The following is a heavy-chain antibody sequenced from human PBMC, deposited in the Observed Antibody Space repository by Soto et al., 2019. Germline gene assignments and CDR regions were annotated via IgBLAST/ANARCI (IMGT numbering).Heavy chain of an antibody. CDR1: GYTFTSYA. V-gene: IGHV1-3*01. CDR3: ARQTTVNYYYYYGMDV. Sequence: ASVKVSCKASGYTFTSYAMHWVRQAPGQRLEWMGWINAGNGNTKYSQKFRGRVTITRDTSASTAYMELSSLRSEDTAVYYCARQTTVNYYYYYGMDVWGQGTTVTVS. D-gene: IGHD4-4*01. J-gene: IGHJ6*02. CDR2: INAGNGNT.